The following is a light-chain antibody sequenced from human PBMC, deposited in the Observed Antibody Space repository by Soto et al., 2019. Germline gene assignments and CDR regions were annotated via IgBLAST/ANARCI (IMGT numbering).Light chain of an antibody. CDR1: QSVSNW. J-gene: IGKJ4*01. Sequence: DIQMTQSPTTLSAFVGDRVTITCRASQSVSNWLAWYHQKPGRAPKLLIYDASSLESGVPSRFSGSGSGTEFTLTISGLQTDDFATYYCQQYYSYPLTLGGGTKVEIK. CDR2: DAS. V-gene: IGKV1-5*01. CDR3: QQYYSYPLT.